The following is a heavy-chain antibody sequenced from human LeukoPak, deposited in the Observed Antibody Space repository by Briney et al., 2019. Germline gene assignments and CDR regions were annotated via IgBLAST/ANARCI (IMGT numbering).Heavy chain of an antibody. Sequence: GGSLRLSCAASGFTFSVYWMHWVRHAPGRGLVWVSLINSDGSSTRYADSVKGRFTISRDNAKNTLYLQMNSLRAEDTAVYYCARDAYYDILTNWFDPWGQGTLVTVSS. CDR2: INSDGSST. D-gene: IGHD3-9*01. J-gene: IGHJ5*02. CDR1: GFTFSVYW. CDR3: ARDAYYDILTNWFDP. V-gene: IGHV3-74*01.